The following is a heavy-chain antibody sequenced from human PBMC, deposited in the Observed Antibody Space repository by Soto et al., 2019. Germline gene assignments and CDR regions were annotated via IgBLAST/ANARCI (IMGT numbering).Heavy chain of an antibody. J-gene: IGHJ4*02. V-gene: IGHV3-33*01. CDR3: AFGNLSYYFDF. Sequence: GGSLSLSCAASGFTFSGFGMHWVRQAPGKGLEWVAIIWYDGSDKYYADSVKGRFTISRDNSKNTLYLQMNSLRAEDTAVYHCAFGNLSYYFDFWGQGTPVTVSA. CDR1: GFTFSGFG. CDR2: IWYDGSDK. D-gene: IGHD3-16*01.